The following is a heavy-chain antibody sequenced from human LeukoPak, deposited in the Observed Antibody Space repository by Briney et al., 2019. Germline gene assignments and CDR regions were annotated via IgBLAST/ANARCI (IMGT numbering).Heavy chain of an antibody. J-gene: IGHJ4*02. V-gene: IGHV3-23*01. D-gene: IGHD5-12*01. Sequence: GGSLRLSCAASGFTFSSYGMSWVRQAPGKGLEWVSAISGSGGSTYYADSVKGRFTISRDNSKNTLYLQMNSLRAEDTAVYYCAKDYSGYDWYYFDYWGQGTLVTVSS. CDR3: AKDYSGYDWYYFDY. CDR1: GFTFSSYG. CDR2: ISGSGGST.